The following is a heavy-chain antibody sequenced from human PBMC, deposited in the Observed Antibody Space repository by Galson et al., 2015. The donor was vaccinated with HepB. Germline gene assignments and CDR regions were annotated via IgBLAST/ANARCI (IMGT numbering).Heavy chain of an antibody. Sequence: GSISGDSVSSDSAAWNWSRQSPSRGFEWLGRTYYRSKWYNDYAVSVRSRITIIPDTYKNQLSLQLNPVTHADETVYYCTRKPGGGFREFDYWGQGTLVTVSS. CDR1: GDSVSSDSAA. D-gene: IGHD1-14*01. V-gene: IGHV6-1*01. J-gene: IGHJ4*02. CDR2: TYYRSKWYN. CDR3: TRKPGGGFREFDY.